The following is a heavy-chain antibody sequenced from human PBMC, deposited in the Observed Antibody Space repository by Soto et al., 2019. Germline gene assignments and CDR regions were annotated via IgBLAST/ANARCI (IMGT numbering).Heavy chain of an antibody. CDR3: ARSQYILAFWSRWDFDL. D-gene: IGHD3-3*01. CDR1: GFTFTRHW. V-gene: IGHV3-7*01. CDR2: IKEDARET. J-gene: IGHJ4*02. Sequence: VQLVESGGGLVRPGGSLRLSCAASGFTFTRHWMTWVRQAPGEGLEWVANIKEDARETFYLDSVKAPVTISRDNTKNSLFPQMTRVTVEDTAVYYCARSQYILAFWSRWDFDLWCQGMLVTVPS.